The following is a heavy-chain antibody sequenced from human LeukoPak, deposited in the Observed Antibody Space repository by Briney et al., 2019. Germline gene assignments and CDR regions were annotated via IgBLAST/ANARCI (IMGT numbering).Heavy chain of an antibody. D-gene: IGHD3-22*01. J-gene: IGHJ4*02. V-gene: IGHV4-34*01. Sequence: SETLSLTCAVYGGSFSGYYWSWIRQPPGKGLEWIGEINHSGSTSYNPSLKSRVTISVDTSKNQFSLKLSSVTAADTAVYYCARGPHYYDSSGYPHYFDYWGQGTLVTVSS. CDR3: ARGPHYYDSSGYPHYFDY. CDR2: INHSGST. CDR1: GGSFSGYY.